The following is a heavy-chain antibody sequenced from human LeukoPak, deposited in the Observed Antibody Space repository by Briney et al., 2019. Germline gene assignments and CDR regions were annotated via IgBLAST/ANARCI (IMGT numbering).Heavy chain of an antibody. Sequence: HPGGSLRLSCAASGFTFSSYAMSWVRQAPGKGLEWVAIIWYDGSNKYYADSVKGRFTISRDNSKNTLYLQMNSLRADDTAVYYCARDDESGGYHLDYWGQGTLVTVSS. CDR1: GFTFSSYA. J-gene: IGHJ4*02. V-gene: IGHV3-33*08. CDR3: ARDDESGGYHLDY. D-gene: IGHD3-22*01. CDR2: IWYDGSNK.